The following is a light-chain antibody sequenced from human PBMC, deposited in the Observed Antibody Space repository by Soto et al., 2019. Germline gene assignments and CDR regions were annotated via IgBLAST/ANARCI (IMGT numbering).Light chain of an antibody. Sequence: DIQMTQSPSTLSASVGDRVTITCRASQSISSWLAWYQQKPGKAPTLLIYAASNLQSGVPSRFRGSRSGTEFTLTVSSLQPEDFATYYCLQDHDDSWTFDQGTKVDIK. CDR2: AAS. CDR1: QSISSW. J-gene: IGKJ1*01. CDR3: LQDHDDSWT. V-gene: IGKV1-5*01.